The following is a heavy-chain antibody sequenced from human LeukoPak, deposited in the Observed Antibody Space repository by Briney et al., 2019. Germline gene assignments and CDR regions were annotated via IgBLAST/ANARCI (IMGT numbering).Heavy chain of an antibody. CDR3: ARGYSYGYRLFDY. CDR1: GASISSYY. D-gene: IGHD5-18*01. V-gene: IGHV4-59*01. J-gene: IGHJ4*02. CDR2: IYYSGST. Sequence: SETLSLTCTVSGASISSYYWWCIRQPPGKGLEWIGYIYYSGSTNYNPSLESRVTISVDTSKNQFSLKLSSVTAADTAVYYCARGYSYGYRLFDYWGQGTLVTVSS.